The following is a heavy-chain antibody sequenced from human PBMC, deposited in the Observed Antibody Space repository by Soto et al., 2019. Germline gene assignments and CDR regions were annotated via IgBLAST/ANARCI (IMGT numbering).Heavy chain of an antibody. CDR1: GYTFPTST. J-gene: IGHJ4*02. Sequence: QLQLVQSGAEAKKPGASVKVSCKASGYTFPTSTISWVRQAPGQGLEWMGWIKAYSGNTNYAQKLQVRVTMTTDTSTNTAYMELRSLTTDDTAIYYCAIADYGDDDYWGQGTLVTVSS. CDR3: AIADYGDDDY. V-gene: IGHV1-18*01. D-gene: IGHD4-17*01. CDR2: IKAYSGNT.